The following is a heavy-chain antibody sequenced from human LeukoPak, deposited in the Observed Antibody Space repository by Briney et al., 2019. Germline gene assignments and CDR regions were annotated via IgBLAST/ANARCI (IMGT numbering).Heavy chain of an antibody. V-gene: IGHV3-23*01. CDR3: AKDYVVGSIDY. Sequence: GGSLRLSCAASGFTLSSYEMNWVRQAPGKGLEWVSGIGASGDSTYYADSVKGRFTISRDNSKNTLFLQMNSLRAEDSAVYYCAKDYVVGSIDYWGQGTLVTVSS. J-gene: IGHJ4*02. D-gene: IGHD2-21*01. CDR1: GFTLSSYE. CDR2: IGASGDST.